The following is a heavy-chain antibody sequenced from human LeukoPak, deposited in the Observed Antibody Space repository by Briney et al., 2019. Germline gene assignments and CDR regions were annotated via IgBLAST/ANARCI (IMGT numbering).Heavy chain of an antibody. Sequence: SETLSLTCTVSGGSISSSSYYWGWIRQPPGKGLEWIGSIYYSGSTYYNPSLKSRVTISVDTSKNQFSLKLSSVTAADTAVYYCARASVLWFGELIPQTNWFDPWGQGTLVTVSS. D-gene: IGHD3-10*01. V-gene: IGHV4-39*07. CDR3: ARASVLWFGELIPQTNWFDP. J-gene: IGHJ5*02. CDR1: GGSISSSSYY. CDR2: IYYSGST.